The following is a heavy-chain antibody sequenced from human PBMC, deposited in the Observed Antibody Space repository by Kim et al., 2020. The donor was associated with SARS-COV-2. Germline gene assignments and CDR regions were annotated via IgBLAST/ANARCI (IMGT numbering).Heavy chain of an antibody. CDR1: GFTFDDYT. J-gene: IGHJ4*02. CDR2: ISWDGGST. V-gene: IGHV3-43*01. D-gene: IGHD2-15*01. CDR3: ARGETHCSGGSCYLY. Sequence: GGSLRLSCADSGFTFDDYTMHWVRQAPGKGLEWVSLISWDGGSTYYADSVKGRFTISRDNSKNSLYLQMNSLRTEDTALYYCARGETHCSGGSCYLYWGQGTLVTVSS.